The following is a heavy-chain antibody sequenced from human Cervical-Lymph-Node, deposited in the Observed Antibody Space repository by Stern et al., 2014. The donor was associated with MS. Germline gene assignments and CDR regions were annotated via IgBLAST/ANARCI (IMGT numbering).Heavy chain of an antibody. V-gene: IGHV1-69*01. CDR2: IIPVFDAP. J-gene: IGHJ6*02. CDR1: GDTLSTHT. CDR3: ATGAHGMDV. D-gene: IGHD3-10*01. Sequence: VQLVESGAEVKKVGSSVKVSCKASGDTLSTHTINWVRQAPGQGLEWMGGIIPVFDAPNDAQKFQGRVRITSDEITNTAHMELSSLRSEDTAIYYCATGAHGMDVWGQGTAVTVSS.